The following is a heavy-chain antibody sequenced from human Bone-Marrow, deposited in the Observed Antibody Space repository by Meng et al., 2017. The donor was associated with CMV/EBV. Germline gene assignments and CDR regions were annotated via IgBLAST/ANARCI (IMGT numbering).Heavy chain of an antibody. V-gene: IGHV3-74*01. CDR2: INNDGSTT. CDR1: GFTFSSYW. Sequence: GESLKISCAASGFTFSSYWMHWVRQAPGKGLVWVSRINNDGSTTNYADSVKGRFTISRDNAKNTLYLQMNSLRAEDTAVYYCERSAGRDGHWGQGTTVTVSS. D-gene: IGHD1-26*01. J-gene: IGHJ6*02. CDR3: ERSAGRDGH.